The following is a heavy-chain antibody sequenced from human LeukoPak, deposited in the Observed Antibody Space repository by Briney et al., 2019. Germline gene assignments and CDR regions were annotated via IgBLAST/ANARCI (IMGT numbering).Heavy chain of an antibody. J-gene: IGHJ4*02. CDR2: ISYDGSNK. Sequence: GGSLRLSCAASGFTFGSYPIHWVRQAPGKGLEWVALISYDGSNKYYADSVKGRFNISRDNSKNTLYLQMSSLRAEDTAVYYFARARYGSGTFSFDNWGQGTLVTVSS. CDR1: GFTFGSYP. V-gene: IGHV3-30*04. CDR3: ARARYGSGTFSFDN. D-gene: IGHD3-10*01.